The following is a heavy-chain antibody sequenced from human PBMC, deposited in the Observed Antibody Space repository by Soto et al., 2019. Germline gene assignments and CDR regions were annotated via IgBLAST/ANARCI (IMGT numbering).Heavy chain of an antibody. J-gene: IGHJ4*02. CDR2: INHDGIT. CDR3: AGRYCTGGSCYRP. V-gene: IGHV4-34*01. D-gene: IGHD2-15*01. CDR1: GGSFSGYY. Sequence: QVQLQQWGAGLLKPSETLSLTCAISGGSFSGYYWSWIRQPPGKGLEWIGEINHDGITNYNPSLKIQVTNSLDTSKNQFSLKLTSVTAADTAVNYWAGRYCTGGSCYRPWGQGTQVTVSS.